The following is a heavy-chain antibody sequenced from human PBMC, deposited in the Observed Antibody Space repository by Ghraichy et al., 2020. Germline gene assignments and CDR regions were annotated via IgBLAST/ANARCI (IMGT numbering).Heavy chain of an antibody. CDR1: GGSISSYY. CDR2: IYYSGST. V-gene: IGHV4-59*01. J-gene: IGHJ5*02. Sequence: SETLSLTCTVSGGSISSYYWSWIRQPPGKGLEWIGYIYYSGSTNYNPSLKSRVTISVDTSKNQFSLKLSSVTAAATAVYYCARDCSSTSCYPRRDSSSWPNWFDPWGQGTRVTLSS. CDR3: ARDCSSTSCYPRRDSSSWPNWFDP. D-gene: IGHD2-2*01.